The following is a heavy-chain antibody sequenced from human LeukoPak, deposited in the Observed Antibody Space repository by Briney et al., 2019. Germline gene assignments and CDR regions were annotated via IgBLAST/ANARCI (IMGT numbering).Heavy chain of an antibody. Sequence: GGSLRLSCAASGFTFSSYAMHWVRQAPGKGLEWVAVISYDGSNKYYADSVKGRFTISRDNSKNTLYLQMNSLRAEDTAVYYCARFILTGYCLDYWGQGTLVTVSS. CDR2: ISYDGSNK. D-gene: IGHD3-9*01. CDR3: ARFILTGYCLDY. V-gene: IGHV3-30-3*01. CDR1: GFTFSSYA. J-gene: IGHJ4*02.